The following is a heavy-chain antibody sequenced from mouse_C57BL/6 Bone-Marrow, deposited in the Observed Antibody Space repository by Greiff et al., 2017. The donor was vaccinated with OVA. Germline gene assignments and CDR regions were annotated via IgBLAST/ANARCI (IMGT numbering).Heavy chain of an antibody. D-gene: IGHD1-1*01. CDR3: ARGGAITTVGAPYWYFDV. Sequence: QVQLQQPGAELVRPGSSVKLSCKASGYTFTSYWMHWVKQRPIQGLEWIGNIDPSDSETHYNQKFKDKATLTVDKSSSTAYMQLSSLTSEDSAVYYCARGGAITTVGAPYWYFDVWGTGTTVTVSS. J-gene: IGHJ1*03. CDR1: GYTFTSYW. V-gene: IGHV1-52*01. CDR2: IDPSDSET.